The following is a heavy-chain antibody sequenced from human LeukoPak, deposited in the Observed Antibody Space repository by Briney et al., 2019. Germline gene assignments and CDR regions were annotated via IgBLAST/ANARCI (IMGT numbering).Heavy chain of an antibody. D-gene: IGHD2-2*01. V-gene: IGHV3-64*02. CDR1: GFSFSNSNY. CDR2: ISSNGGDA. J-gene: IGHJ4*02. CDR3: AGQYCSSTSCTTGAFDY. Sequence: GGSLRLSCAASGFSFSNSNYMHWVRQAPGKGLEYVSSISSNGGDAYYADSVKGRFIISRDNSKNTLNLQMGSLRAEDMAVYYCAGQYCSSTSCTTGAFDYWGQGTLVTVSS.